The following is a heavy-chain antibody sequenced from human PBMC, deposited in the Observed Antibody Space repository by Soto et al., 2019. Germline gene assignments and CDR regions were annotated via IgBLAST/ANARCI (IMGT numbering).Heavy chain of an antibody. V-gene: IGHV3-23*01. D-gene: IGHD1-26*01. CDR3: TRGSAY. CDR2: ISPGGDDT. CDR1: GLAFSDYA. J-gene: IGHJ4*02. Sequence: EVQLLESGGGLVQMGGSLRLSCVASGLAFSDYAMNWVRQSPGTGLEWVSGISPGGDDTYYADSVKGRFTISSDSAKSTLYLQMTSMRAEDSGTYYCTRGSAYWGQGALVTVSS.